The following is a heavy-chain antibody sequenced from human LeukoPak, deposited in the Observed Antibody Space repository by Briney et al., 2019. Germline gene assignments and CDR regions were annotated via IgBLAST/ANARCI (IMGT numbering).Heavy chain of an antibody. CDR3: AREGDDYGSNDY. D-gene: IGHD4-17*01. Sequence: PSETLSLTCTVSGYSISSGYYWGWIRQPPGKGLEWIGSIYHSGSTYYNPSLKSRVTISVDTSKNQFSLKLSSVTAADTAVYYCAREGDDYGSNDYWGQGTLVTVSS. CDR2: IYHSGST. J-gene: IGHJ4*02. CDR1: GYSISSGYY. V-gene: IGHV4-38-2*02.